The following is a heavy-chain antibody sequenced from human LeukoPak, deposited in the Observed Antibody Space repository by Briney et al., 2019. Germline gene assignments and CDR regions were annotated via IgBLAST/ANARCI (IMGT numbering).Heavy chain of an antibody. CDR2: ISPYNGNT. CDR1: GYPFTSYG. D-gene: IGHD6-6*01. V-gene: IGHV1-18*01. Sequence: GASVKVSFKASGYPFTSYGISWVRQAPGQGLEWMGWISPYNGNTNYAQKLQGRVTMTTDTSTSTAYMELRSLRSDDTAVYYCARDPSYSSSSGDAFDIWGQGTMVTVSS. J-gene: IGHJ3*02. CDR3: ARDPSYSSSSGDAFDI.